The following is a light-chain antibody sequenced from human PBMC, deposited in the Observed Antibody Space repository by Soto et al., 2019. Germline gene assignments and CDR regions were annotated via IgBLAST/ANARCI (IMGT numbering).Light chain of an antibody. V-gene: IGLV2-8*01. CDR3: SSYAASNNFYFV. CDR2: EVT. CDR1: SSDVGGYNY. Sequence: QSALTQPPSASGSPGQSVTISCTGTSSDVGGYNYVSWYQQYPGRAPKLIIYEVTKRPSGVPDRFSGSKSGNTASLTVSGLHAEDEADYYCSSYAASNNFYFVFGGGTKVTVL. J-gene: IGLJ3*02.